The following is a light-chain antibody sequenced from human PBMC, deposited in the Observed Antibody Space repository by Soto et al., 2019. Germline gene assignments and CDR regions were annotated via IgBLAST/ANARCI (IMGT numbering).Light chain of an antibody. CDR1: SSDVGGYDY. J-gene: IGLJ2*01. CDR2: EVS. CDR3: SSYTSSITVDVV. Sequence: QSVLTQPASVSGSPGQSITISCTGTSSDVGGYDYVSWYQHFPGKAPKLIIYEVSNRPSGVSNRFSGSKSGNTASLTISGLQAEDEADYYCSSYTSSITVDVVFGVGTKLTVL. V-gene: IGLV2-14*01.